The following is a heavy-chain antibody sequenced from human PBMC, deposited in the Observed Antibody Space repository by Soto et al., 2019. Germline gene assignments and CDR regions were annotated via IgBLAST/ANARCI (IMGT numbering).Heavy chain of an antibody. CDR3: ARGSITQEGMDV. CDR2: MNPNSGKT. CDR1: GYTFTSYD. J-gene: IGHJ6*02. V-gene: IGHV1-8*01. Sequence: PSVKVSCKASGYTFTSYDINWVRQATGQGLEWMGWMNPNSGKTGYAQKFQGRVTMTRNTSISTAYMELSSLRSEDTAVYYCARGSITQEGMDVWGQGTTVNVSS. D-gene: IGHD3-10*01.